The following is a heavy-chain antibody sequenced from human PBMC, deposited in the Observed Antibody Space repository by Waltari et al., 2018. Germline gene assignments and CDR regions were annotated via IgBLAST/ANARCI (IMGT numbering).Heavy chain of an antibody. J-gene: IGHJ6*02. CDR2: VIPILYIA. D-gene: IGHD6-19*01. CDR1: GGTFSSNS. Sequence: QVQLVQSGAEVKKPGSSVKVSCKASGGTFSSNSVSWVRQAPGQGLEWMGRVIPILYIANYAQKFQGRVTISADESTSTAYMELSSLRSEDTAVYYCAREYRYSSGDYGMDVWGQGTTVTVSS. CDR3: AREYRYSSGDYGMDV. V-gene: IGHV1-69*04.